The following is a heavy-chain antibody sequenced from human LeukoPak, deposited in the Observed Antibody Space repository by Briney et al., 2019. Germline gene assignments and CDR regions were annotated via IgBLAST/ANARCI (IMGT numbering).Heavy chain of an antibody. Sequence: SETLSLTCAVPGYSIGSGYYWGWIRQPPGKGLEWIGSIYYSGGTYYNPSLKTRVTISVDTSKNQFSLKLSSVTAADTAVYYCARVGGITGTTYYYYYMDVWGKGTTVTVSS. J-gene: IGHJ6*03. CDR1: GYSIGSGYY. V-gene: IGHV4-38-2*01. D-gene: IGHD1-20*01. CDR3: ARVGGITGTTYYYYYMDV. CDR2: IYYSGGT.